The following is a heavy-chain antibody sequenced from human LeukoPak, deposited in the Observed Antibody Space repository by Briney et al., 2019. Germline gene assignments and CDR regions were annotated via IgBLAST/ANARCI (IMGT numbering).Heavy chain of an antibody. CDR3: ARTTTKYNTYDY. CDR1: GGSIRGSY. V-gene: IGHV4-59*01. D-gene: IGHD4-17*01. CDR2: IYYSGST. J-gene: IGHJ4*02. Sequence: SETLSLTCTVSGGSIRGSYWSWIRQPPGKGLEWIGYIYYSGSTDYNPSLKSRVTISVDTSKNQFSLKLNSMTAAYTAVYYCARTTTKYNTYDYWGQGTLVTVSS.